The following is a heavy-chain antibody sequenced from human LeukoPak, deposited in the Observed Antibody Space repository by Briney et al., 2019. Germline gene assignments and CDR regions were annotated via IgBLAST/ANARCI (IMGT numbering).Heavy chain of an antibody. V-gene: IGHV1-69*04. CDR3: ARVLYSGYDFGVFDY. Sequence: SVKVSCKASGGTFSSYAISWVRQAPGQGLEWMGRIIPILGIANYAQKFQGRVTITADKSTSTAYMELSSLRSEDTAVYYCARVLYSGYDFGVFDYWGQGTLVTVSS. CDR1: GGTFSSYA. J-gene: IGHJ4*02. D-gene: IGHD5-12*01. CDR2: IIPILGIA.